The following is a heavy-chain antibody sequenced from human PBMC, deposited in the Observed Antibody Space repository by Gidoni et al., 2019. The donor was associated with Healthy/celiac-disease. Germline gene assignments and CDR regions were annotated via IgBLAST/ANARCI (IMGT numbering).Heavy chain of an antibody. D-gene: IGHD3-10*01. CDR2: IYDSGST. V-gene: IGHV4-31*03. CDR3: ARVYYGSGSYYKAEYFQH. CDR1: GGSIRSGGYY. Sequence: QVQLQESGPGLVKPSQTLSLTCTVSGGSIRSGGYYWSWIRQHPGKGLEWIGYIYDSGSTYYNPSLKSRVTISVDTSKNQFSLKLSSVTAADTAVYYCARVYYGSGSYYKAEYFQHWGQGTLVTVSS. J-gene: IGHJ1*01.